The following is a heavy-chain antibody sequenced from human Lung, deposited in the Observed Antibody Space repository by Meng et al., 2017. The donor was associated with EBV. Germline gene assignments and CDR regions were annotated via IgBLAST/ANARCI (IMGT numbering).Heavy chain of an antibody. CDR2: IFHSGTA. D-gene: IGHD2-2*01. V-gene: IGHV4-61*01. Sequence: QVQLPESGPGLVQPSETLSLPCTVSGGSVIGRYHWSWVRQSPGKGLEWIAYIFHSGTANYNPSLKSRVTISLDTSKDQVSLTLRSVTAADTAVYFCVREDQGRWYFDLWGRGTLVTVSS. J-gene: IGHJ2*01. CDR3: VREDQGRWYFDL. CDR1: GGSVIGRYH.